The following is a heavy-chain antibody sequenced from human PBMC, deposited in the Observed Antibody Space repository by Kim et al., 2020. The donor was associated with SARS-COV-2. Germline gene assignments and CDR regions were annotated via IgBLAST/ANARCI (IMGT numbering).Heavy chain of an antibody. D-gene: IGHD2-2*01. CDR2: ISYDGSNK. Sequence: GGSLRLSCAASGFTFSSYGMHWVRQAPGKGLEWVAVISYDGSNKYYADSVKGRFTISRDNSKNTLYLQMNSLRAEETAVYYCAKDLGIVVVPAIGDYWGQGTLVTVSS. V-gene: IGHV3-30*18. CDR3: AKDLGIVVVPAIGDY. CDR1: GFTFSSYG. J-gene: IGHJ4*02.